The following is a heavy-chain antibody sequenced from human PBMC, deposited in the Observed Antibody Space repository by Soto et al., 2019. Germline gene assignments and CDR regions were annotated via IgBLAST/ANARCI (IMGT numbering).Heavy chain of an antibody. Sequence: QVQLQESGPGLVKPSQTLSLTCTVSGGSISSGDYYWSWIRQPPGKGLEWIGYIYYSGGTYYNPCLKRRVTISVDTAKELFSPTLSSVTGADPGVDYCASEPSGLRLPRPGLVYYWGQGSLVTVPP. D-gene: IGHD6-25*01. CDR3: ASEPSGLRLPRPGLVYY. CDR2: IYYSGGT. J-gene: IGHJ4*02. CDR1: GGSISSGDYY. V-gene: IGHV4-30-4*01.